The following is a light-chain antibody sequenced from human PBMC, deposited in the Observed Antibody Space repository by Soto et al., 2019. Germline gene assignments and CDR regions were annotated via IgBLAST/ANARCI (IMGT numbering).Light chain of an antibody. J-gene: IGKJ5*01. CDR3: QQRSKWPIS. V-gene: IGKV3-11*01. Sequence: EVVLTQSPATLSLSPGERATLSCRASQSVSRYLAWYQQKPGQGPRLLIYDASNRATGVPARFMGSGSGTDFTLTINRLEPEEFAVYYCQQRSKWPISVGQGTRLE. CDR2: DAS. CDR1: QSVSRY.